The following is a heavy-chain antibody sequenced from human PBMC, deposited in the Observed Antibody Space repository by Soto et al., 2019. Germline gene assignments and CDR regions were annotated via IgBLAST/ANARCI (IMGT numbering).Heavy chain of an antibody. J-gene: IGHJ5*02. Sequence: GSLRLSCAASGFTFSTYTMSWVRQAPGKGLEWVSAINDGGGDTYYTNSVRGRFTISRDNSKNMLYLQMNSLRADDTAVYYCAKTHYSSYCSGGNCYDFDYWGQGTLVTVSSGKTTPASVKVSCKASGYTFTSYDINWFDPWGQGTLVTVSS. CDR1: GFTFSTYT. CDR2: INDGGGDT. CDR3: AKTHYSSYCSGGNCYDFDYWGQGTLVTVSSGKTTPASVKVSCKASGYTFTSYDINWFDP. V-gene: IGHV3-23*01. D-gene: IGHD2-15*01.